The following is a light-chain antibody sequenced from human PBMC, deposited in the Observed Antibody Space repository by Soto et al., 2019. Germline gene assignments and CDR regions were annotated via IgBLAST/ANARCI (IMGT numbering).Light chain of an antibody. Sequence: QSALTLPASVSGSPGQSITISCTGTSGDVGAYDFVSWYQHHPGKAPRLVIYDVSRRPAGASDRFSGSKSGSTASLTISSLPAEDEADYYCVSFTVNYSYVFGTGNKVTVL. V-gene: IGLV2-14*01. J-gene: IGLJ1*01. CDR3: VSFTVNYSYV. CDR1: SGDVGAYDF. CDR2: DVS.